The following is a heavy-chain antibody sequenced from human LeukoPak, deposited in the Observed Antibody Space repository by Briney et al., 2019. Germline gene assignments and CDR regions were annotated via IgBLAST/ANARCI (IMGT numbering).Heavy chain of an antibody. CDR1: GFTFSSYW. D-gene: IGHD6-13*01. CDR3: ARYYSSSWSQYDAFDI. CDR2: ISSSSSYI. Sequence: GGSLRLSCEASGFTFSSYWMSWVRQAPGKGLEWVSSISSSSSYIYYADSVKGRFTISRDNAKNSLYLQMNSLRSEDTAVYYCARYYSSSWSQYDAFDIWGQGTMVTVSS. J-gene: IGHJ3*02. V-gene: IGHV3-21*01.